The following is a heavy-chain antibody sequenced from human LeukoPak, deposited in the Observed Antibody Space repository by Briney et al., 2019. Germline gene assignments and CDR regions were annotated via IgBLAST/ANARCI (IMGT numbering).Heavy chain of an antibody. Sequence: GASVKVSCKASGYTFTCYGISWVRQAPGQGLEWMGWISAYNGNTNYAQKLQGRVTMTTDTSTSTVYMELRSLRSDDTAVYYCARDSMGGSSDYWGQGTLVTVSS. CDR2: ISAYNGNT. D-gene: IGHD3-16*01. CDR3: ARDSMGGSSDY. V-gene: IGHV1-18*01. J-gene: IGHJ4*02. CDR1: GYTFTCYG.